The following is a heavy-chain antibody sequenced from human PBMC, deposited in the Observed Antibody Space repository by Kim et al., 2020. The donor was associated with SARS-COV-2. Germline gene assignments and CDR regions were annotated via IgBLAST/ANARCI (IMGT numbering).Heavy chain of an antibody. D-gene: IGHD1-26*01. V-gene: IGHV3-23*03. CDR3: AKDHGEVLRFHYYDMDV. Sequence: GGSLRLSCAASGFTFRSYAMSWVRQAPGKGLEWVSVIYSGATNTYYADSVKGRFTISIDNSKNTHNLEMNSLRAEDTAVCYCAKDHGEVLRFHYYDMDV. J-gene: IGHJ6*01. CDR1: GFTFRSYA. CDR2: IYSGATNT.